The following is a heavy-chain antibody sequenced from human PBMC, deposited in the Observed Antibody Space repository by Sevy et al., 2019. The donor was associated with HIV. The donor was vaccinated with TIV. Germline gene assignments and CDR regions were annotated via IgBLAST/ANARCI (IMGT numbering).Heavy chain of an antibody. Sequence: GESLKISCAASGFTFNYYGMYWVRQAPGKGLEWVSFIRYDGSNKDYADSVKGRFTISRDNSKNTVYLQMNSRRGEDTAVYHCAKDRVVVVPAAPGLGYYYGMDVWGQGTTVTVSS. CDR3: AKDRVVVVPAAPGLGYYYGMDV. CDR1: GFTFNYYG. V-gene: IGHV3-30*02. D-gene: IGHD2-2*01. CDR2: IRYDGSNK. J-gene: IGHJ6*02.